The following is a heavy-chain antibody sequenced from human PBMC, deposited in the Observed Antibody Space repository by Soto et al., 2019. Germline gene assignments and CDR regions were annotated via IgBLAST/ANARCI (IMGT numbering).Heavy chain of an antibody. Sequence: QVQLVQCGAEVKKPGASVKVSCKASGYAYTSYAITWVRQSPGQGLEWMGWINPYNGNTNYAQKLQGRVTMTTYASTSIAYTELRSLRSDDTAVYYCARTDSRPQDFDYWGQGTLVSVSS. CDR2: INPYNGNT. CDR3: ARTDSRPQDFDY. CDR1: GYAYTSYA. J-gene: IGHJ4*02. D-gene: IGHD6-13*01. V-gene: IGHV1-18*01.